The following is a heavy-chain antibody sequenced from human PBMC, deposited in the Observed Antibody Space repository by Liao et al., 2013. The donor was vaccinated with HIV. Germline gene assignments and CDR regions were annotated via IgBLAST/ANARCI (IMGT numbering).Heavy chain of an antibody. V-gene: IGHV4-61*02. D-gene: IGHD3/OR15-3a*01. CDR3: ARDEFLGLDRFLAP. CDR2: IYTTNENT. Sequence: QVQLQESGPRLVKPSQTLSLTCNVSGDSINSGRYYWSWIRQPAGKGLEWIGRIYTTNENTNYSPSLKGRVTMSVDTSKNQFSLRLRYVTAADTAVYYCARDEFLGLDRFLAPRGQGIRVSPSRQ. J-gene: IGHJ4*02. CDR1: GDSINSGRYY.